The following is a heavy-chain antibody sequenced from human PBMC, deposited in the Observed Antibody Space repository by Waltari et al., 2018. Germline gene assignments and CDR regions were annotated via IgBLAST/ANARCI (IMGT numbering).Heavy chain of an antibody. J-gene: IGHJ5*02. V-gene: IGHV4-39*01. CDR3: ARAECSTSSCFFVSGFDP. CDR2: IYYSGST. Sequence: QLHLQESGPELVEPSETLYLTCPVSRVSLSRCAFSLVWLRQPAGTGPEWIGNIYYSGSTYYNPSLESRVAISVDTSRNQFFLSLTSVTAADAAVYYCARAECSTSSCFFVSGFDPWGQGIHVTVSS. CDR1: RVSLSRCAFS. D-gene: IGHD6-6*01.